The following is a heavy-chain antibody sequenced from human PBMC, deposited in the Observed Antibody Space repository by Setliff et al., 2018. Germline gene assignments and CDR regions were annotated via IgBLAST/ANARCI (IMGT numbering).Heavy chain of an antibody. J-gene: IGHJ6*03. CDR1: GFTFRSYE. CDR3: ARAADSYGPPRSYMDV. D-gene: IGHD5-18*01. CDR2: ISSSSSYI. V-gene: IGHV3-21*01. Sequence: GESLKISCAASGFTFRSYEMNWVRQTPGKGLEWVSSISSSSSYIYYADSVQGRFTTSRDNAKNSLYLQMNSLRAEDTAVYYCARAADSYGPPRSYMDVWGKGTTVTVSS.